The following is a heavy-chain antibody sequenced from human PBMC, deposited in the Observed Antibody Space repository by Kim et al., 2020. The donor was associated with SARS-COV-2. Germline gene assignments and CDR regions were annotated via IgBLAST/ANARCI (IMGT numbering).Heavy chain of an antibody. CDR1: GGSISSYY. CDR2: IYYSGST. Sequence: SETLSLTCTVSGGSISSYYWSWIRQPPGKGLEWIGYIYYSGSTNYNPSLKSRVTMSVDTSKNQFSLKLTSVTAADTAVYYCARERGHCSGGNCFYGYGDYETAAFDYWGQGTLVTVCS. CDR3: ARERGHCSGGNCFYGYGDYETAAFDY. V-gene: IGHV4-59*01. D-gene: IGHD2-15*01. J-gene: IGHJ4*02.